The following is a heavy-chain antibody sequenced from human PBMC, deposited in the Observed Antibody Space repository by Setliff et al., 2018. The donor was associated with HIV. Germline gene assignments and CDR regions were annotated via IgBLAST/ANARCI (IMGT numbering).Heavy chain of an antibody. CDR2: VKQDGTET. D-gene: IGHD1-26*01. J-gene: IGHJ4*02. Sequence: VGSLRLSCAASGFRFRSYWMSWVRQAPGKGLESVANVKQDGTETLYVDSVKGRFTISRDNANNLVYLRMNSLRVEDTAVYFCARWGSGSYERVFDYWGQGMLVTVSS. V-gene: IGHV3-7*01. CDR3: ARWGSGSYERVFDY. CDR1: GFRFRSYW.